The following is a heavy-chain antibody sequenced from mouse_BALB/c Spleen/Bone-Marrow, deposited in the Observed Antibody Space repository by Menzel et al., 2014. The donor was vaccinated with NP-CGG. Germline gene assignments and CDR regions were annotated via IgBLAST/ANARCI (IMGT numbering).Heavy chain of an antibody. V-gene: IGHV1S56*01. J-gene: IGHJ3*01. D-gene: IGHD4-1*01. CDR1: GYTFTSYY. CDR2: IYPGNVDT. CDR3: ARGGSANWEGFAY. Sequence: VKLVESGPELVKPGASVRISCKASGYTFTSYYIHWVKQRPGQGPEWIGWIYPGNVDTKYNEKFKGKATLTADKSSSTAYMQLSSLTSEDSAVYFCARGGSANWEGFAYWGQGTLVTVSA.